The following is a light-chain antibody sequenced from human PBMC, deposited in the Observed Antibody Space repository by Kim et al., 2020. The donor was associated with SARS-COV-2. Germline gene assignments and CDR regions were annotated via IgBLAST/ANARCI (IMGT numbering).Light chain of an antibody. CDR2: GAS. V-gene: IGKV3D-15*01. CDR3: QEYNNWPALT. CDR1: HRVRNN. J-gene: IGKJ4*01. Sequence: SPGERATLSCRASHRVRNNLAWYQQKPGQAPRLLFYGASMRATGIPARFSGSGSGTEFTLTISSLQSEDFAVYYCQEYNNWPALTFGGGTKVDIK.